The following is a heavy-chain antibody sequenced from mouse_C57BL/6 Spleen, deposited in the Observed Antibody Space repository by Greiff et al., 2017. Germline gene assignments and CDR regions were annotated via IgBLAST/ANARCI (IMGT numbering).Heavy chain of an antibody. D-gene: IGHD1-1*01. J-gene: IGHJ2*01. CDR2: IRLKSDNYAT. CDR1: GFTFSNYW. CDR3: TGDGSSYYFDY. V-gene: IGHV6-3*01. Sequence: EVQGVESGGGLVQPGGSMKLSCVASGFTFSNYWMNWVRQSPEKGLEWVAQIRLKSDNYATHYAESVKGRFTISRDDSKSSVYLQMNNLRAEDTGIYYCTGDGSSYYFDYWGQGTTLTVSS.